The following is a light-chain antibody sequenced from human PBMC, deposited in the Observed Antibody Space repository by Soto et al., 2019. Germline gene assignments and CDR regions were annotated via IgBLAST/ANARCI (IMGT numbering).Light chain of an antibody. CDR1: QSVRSRY. CDR3: HQYGSSPAT. CDR2: GAS. V-gene: IGKV3-20*01. J-gene: IGKJ1*01. Sequence: ESVFTQSPCTLSLSPLERATLSCRASQSVRSRYLAWYQQKPGQAPRLLIYGASSRATGIPDRFSGSGSETDFTLTISRLEPEDFAVYYCHQYGSSPATFGQGTKVDIK.